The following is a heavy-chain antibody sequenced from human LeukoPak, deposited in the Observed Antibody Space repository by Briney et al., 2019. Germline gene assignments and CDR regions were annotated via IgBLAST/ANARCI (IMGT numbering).Heavy chain of an antibody. Sequence: SQTLSLTCTVSGCSISSGDYYWSWIRQPPGKGLEWIGYIYYSGSTYYNPSLKRRVTISVDTSKNQFSLKLSSVTAADTAVYYCARSYYDILTGPGGFDIWGQGTMVTVSS. CDR1: GCSISSGDYY. D-gene: IGHD3-9*01. V-gene: IGHV4-30-4*01. J-gene: IGHJ3*02. CDR3: ARSYYDILTGPGGFDI. CDR2: IYYSGST.